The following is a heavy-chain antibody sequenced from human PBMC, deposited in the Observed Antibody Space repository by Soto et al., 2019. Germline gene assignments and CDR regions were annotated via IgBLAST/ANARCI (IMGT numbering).Heavy chain of an antibody. D-gene: IGHD6-13*01. CDR1: GYTFTTYD. CDR2: INAKNGNP. V-gene: IGHV1-3*01. CDR3: VVSRGWWAFPY. Sequence: QVLLVQSGAGVKKPGASVQISCKASGYTFTTYDMHWVRQAPGQRLEWMGSINAKNGNPKYSQRVQGRATFTSDTSATTGYMDLSSLISDDTAVYYCVVSRGWWAFPYWGQGTLVTVSS. J-gene: IGHJ4*02.